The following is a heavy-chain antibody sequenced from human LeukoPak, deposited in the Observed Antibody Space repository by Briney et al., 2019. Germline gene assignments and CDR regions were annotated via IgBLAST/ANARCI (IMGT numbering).Heavy chain of an antibody. CDR1: GGPISSGDYY. CDR3: ARVSMVRKKADYYYYGMDV. CDR2: IYYSGST. V-gene: IGHV4-30-4*01. D-gene: IGHD3-10*01. Sequence: SETLSLTCTVSGGPISSGDYYWSWIRQPPGKGLEWIGYIYYSGSTYYNPSLKSRVTISVDTSKNQFSLKLSSVTAADTAVYYCARVSMVRKKADYYYYGMDVWGQGTTVTVSS. J-gene: IGHJ6*02.